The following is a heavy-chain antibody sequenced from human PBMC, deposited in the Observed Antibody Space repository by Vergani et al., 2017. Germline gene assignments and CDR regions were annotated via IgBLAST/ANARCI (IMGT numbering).Heavy chain of an antibody. Sequence: QLQLQESDPGLVKPSETLSLTCTVSGGSISSSSYYWGWIRQPPGKGLEWIGSIYYSGNTYYNPSLKSRVTKSVDTSKNQFSLKLSSVTAADTAVYYCARLGYCINGVCYYEASRSHGLGWFDPWGQGTLLTVSS. J-gene: IGHJ5*02. V-gene: IGHV4-39*01. D-gene: IGHD2-8*01. CDR2: IYYSGNT. CDR3: ARLGYCINGVCYYEASRSHGLGWFDP. CDR1: GGSISSSSYY.